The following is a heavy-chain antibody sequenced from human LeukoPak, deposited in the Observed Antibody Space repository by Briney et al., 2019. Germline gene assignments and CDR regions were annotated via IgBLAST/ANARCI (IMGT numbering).Heavy chain of an antibody. Sequence: PSETLSLTCTVSGGSISGYYWSWIRQPPGKGLEWIGEINHSGSTNYNPSLKSRVTISVDTSKNQFSLKLSSVTAADTAVYYCARGGLYCSSTSCYRRRFDYWGQGTLVTVSS. D-gene: IGHD2-2*01. V-gene: IGHV4-34*01. CDR3: ARGGLYCSSTSCYRRRFDY. CDR1: GGSISGYY. CDR2: INHSGST. J-gene: IGHJ4*02.